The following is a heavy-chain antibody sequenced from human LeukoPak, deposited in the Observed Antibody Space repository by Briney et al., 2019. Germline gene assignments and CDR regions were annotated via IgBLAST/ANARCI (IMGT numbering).Heavy chain of an antibody. CDR3: ARHPYYYGSGSYYNGVSFDI. V-gene: IGHV4-59*08. D-gene: IGHD3-10*01. CDR2: IYYSGST. J-gene: IGHJ3*02. CDR1: GGSISNKY. Sequence: PSETLSPTCTVSGGSISNKYWSWIRQPPGKGLEWIGYIYYSGSTNYNPSLKSRVTISVDTSKNQFSLKLSSVTAADTAVYYCARHPYYYGSGSYYNGVSFDIWGQGTMVTVSS.